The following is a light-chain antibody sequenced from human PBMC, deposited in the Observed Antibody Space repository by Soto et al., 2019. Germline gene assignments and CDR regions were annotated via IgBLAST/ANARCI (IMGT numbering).Light chain of an antibody. CDR3: HQYNNWPPWT. J-gene: IGKJ1*01. CDR1: QSVSSN. Sequence: VVTQPPGTLSISTGEKTALSCRASQSVSSNLAWYQQKPGQAPRLLIYGASIRATGIPARFSGSGSGTEFTLTISSLQSEDFAVYCCHQYNNWPPWTFGQGTKVDIK. CDR2: GAS. V-gene: IGKV3-15*01.